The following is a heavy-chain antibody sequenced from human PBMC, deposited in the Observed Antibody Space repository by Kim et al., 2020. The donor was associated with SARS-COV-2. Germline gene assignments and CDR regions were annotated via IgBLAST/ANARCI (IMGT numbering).Heavy chain of an antibody. CDR3: ARIGYSGSDWFDP. V-gene: IGHV4-34*01. CDR1: GGSFSGYY. J-gene: IGHJ5*02. CDR2: INHSGST. D-gene: IGHD5-12*01. Sequence: SETLSLTCAVYGGSFSGYYWSWIRQPPGKGLEWIGEINHSGSTNYNPSLKSRVTISVDTSKNQFSLKLSSVTAADTAVYYCARIGYSGSDWFDPWGQGTLVTVSS.